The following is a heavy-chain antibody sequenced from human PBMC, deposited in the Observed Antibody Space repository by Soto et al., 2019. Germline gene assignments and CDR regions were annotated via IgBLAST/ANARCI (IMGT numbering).Heavy chain of an antibody. CDR3: VSGEGGSSVTPFDY. V-gene: IGHV3-30-3*01. Sequence: QVQLVESGGGVVQPGRSLRLYCAASGFTFSSYTMHWVRQAPGKGLEWVTFISYDGSNKYYADSVKGRFTISRDSSKNTLYLQMNSLRDEDTAVYYCVSGEGGSSVTPFDYWGQGTLVTVSS. CDR1: GFTFSSYT. D-gene: IGHD4-17*01. J-gene: IGHJ4*02. CDR2: ISYDGSNK.